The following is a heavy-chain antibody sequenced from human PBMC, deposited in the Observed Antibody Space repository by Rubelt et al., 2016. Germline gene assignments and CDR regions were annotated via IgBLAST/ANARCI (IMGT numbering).Heavy chain of an antibody. D-gene: IGHD3-3*01. J-gene: IGHJ5*02. CDR2: INPRGGST. V-gene: IGHV1-46*01. CDR1: GYTFTSYY. Sequence: QVQLVQSGAEVKKPGASVKVSCKASGYTFTSYYMHWVRQAPGQGLEWMGIINPRGGSTSYAQKFQGRVTMTRDTSTSPVYMELSSLRSEDTAVYYCARSPRYDFEDNWFDPWGQETLVTVSS. CDR3: ARSPRYDFEDNWFDP.